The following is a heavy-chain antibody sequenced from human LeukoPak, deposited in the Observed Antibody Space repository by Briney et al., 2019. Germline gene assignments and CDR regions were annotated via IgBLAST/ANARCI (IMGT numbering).Heavy chain of an antibody. CDR3: AVLRIGYYNDVFDI. V-gene: IGHV1-2*02. CDR2: INPKSGGT. D-gene: IGHD2-8*01. J-gene: IGHJ3*02. CDR1: GYTFTGYY. Sequence: ASVTVSCKASGYTFTGYYLHWVRQAPGQGLEWMGWINPKSGGTNSAQKFQGRVTMTTDTSISTAYMEMSRLRSGDTAVYYCAVLRIGYYNDVFDIWGHGTMVTVSS.